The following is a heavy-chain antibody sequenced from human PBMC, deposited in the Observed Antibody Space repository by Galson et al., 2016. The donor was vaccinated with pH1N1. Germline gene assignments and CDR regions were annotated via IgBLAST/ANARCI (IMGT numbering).Heavy chain of an antibody. CDR2: IRPGGGST. D-gene: IGHD3-16*01. CDR1: GYTFTNNH. CDR3: ARDGGGGRFFVDS. V-gene: IGHV1-46*01. Sequence: SVKVSCKASGYTFTNNHIHWVRQAPGQGLEWMGIIRPGGGSTKYAQNVQDRVTLTTDTSTSTVYMELNSVRYEDTAVYFCARDGGGGRFFVDSWGQGTLITVSS. J-gene: IGHJ4*02.